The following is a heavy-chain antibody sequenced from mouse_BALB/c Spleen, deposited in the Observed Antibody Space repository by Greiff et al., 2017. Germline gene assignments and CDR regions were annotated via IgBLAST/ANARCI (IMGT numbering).Heavy chain of an antibody. CDR1: GDSITSGY. D-gene: IGHD2-1*01. CDR3: ARDWDGNYRWFAY. Sequence: EVQLQESGPSLVKPSQTLSLTCSVTGDSITSGYWNWIRKFPGNKLEYMGYISYSGSTYYNPSLKSRISITRDTSKNQYYLQLNSVTTEDTATYYCARDWDGNYRWFAYWGQGTLVTVSA. CDR2: ISYSGST. J-gene: IGHJ3*01. V-gene: IGHV3-8*02.